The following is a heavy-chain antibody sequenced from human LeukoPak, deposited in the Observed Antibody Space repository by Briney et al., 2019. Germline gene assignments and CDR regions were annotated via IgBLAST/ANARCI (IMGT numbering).Heavy chain of an antibody. J-gene: IGHJ4*02. CDR3: AAGYTTGWYVRYFDY. CDR1: GFTLSNYA. Sequence: PGGSLRLSCVASGFTLSNYAMSWVRQAPGKGLEWVSSISGSGGSTYQAENVKGRFTISRDNSKNTLYLQMNSLRDEDTAIYHCAAGYTTGWYVRYFDYWGQGTLVTVSS. CDR2: ISGSGGST. V-gene: IGHV3-23*01. D-gene: IGHD6-19*01.